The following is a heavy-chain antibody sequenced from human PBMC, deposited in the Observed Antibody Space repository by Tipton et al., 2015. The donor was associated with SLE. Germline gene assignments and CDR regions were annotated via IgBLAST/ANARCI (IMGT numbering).Heavy chain of an antibody. CDR2: IYHSGST. CDR3: ARSRGTARDW. D-gene: IGHD3/OR15-3a*01. V-gene: IGHV4-4*02. J-gene: IGHJ4*02. CDR1: GGSIRSSDW. Sequence: TLSLTCAVSGGSIRSSDWWSWVRQPPGKGLEWIGEIYHSGSTNHNPSLKSRVTLSIDMSKNQFSLRLSSVTAADTAFYYCARSRGTARDWWGQGTLVSVSS.